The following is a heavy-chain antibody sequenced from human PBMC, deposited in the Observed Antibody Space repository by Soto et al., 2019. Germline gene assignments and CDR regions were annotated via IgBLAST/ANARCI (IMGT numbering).Heavy chain of an antibody. CDR2: IIPMFGTA. V-gene: IGHV1-69*01. D-gene: IGHD3-22*01. Sequence: QVQLVQSGAEVKKPGSSVKVSCKASGDTFSSYAINWVRQAPGQGLEWMGGIIPMFGTANYAQKFTGRVTITAGESTSTVYVVLSSLRSEDTAVYYCARVGLAHYYDSSGYFSPLDYWGQGTLVNGSS. CDR1: GDTFSSYA. J-gene: IGHJ4*02. CDR3: ARVGLAHYYDSSGYFSPLDY.